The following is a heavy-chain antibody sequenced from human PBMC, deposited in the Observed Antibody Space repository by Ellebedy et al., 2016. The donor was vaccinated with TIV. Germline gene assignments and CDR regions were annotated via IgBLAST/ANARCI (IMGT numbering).Heavy chain of an antibody. CDR3: ARLRDYALLTGYSYGMDV. Sequence: MPSETLSLTCTVSGAPISRYYWSWIPQPPGKGLEWLGYIYYSGSIDYHPSLKRLATISADTSKNQLSLKLSSVTAADTAVYYCARLRDYALLTGYSYGMDVWGRGSTVTVSS. CDR2: IYYSGSI. CDR1: GAPISRYY. D-gene: IGHD3-9*01. V-gene: IGHV4-59*01. J-gene: IGHJ6*02.